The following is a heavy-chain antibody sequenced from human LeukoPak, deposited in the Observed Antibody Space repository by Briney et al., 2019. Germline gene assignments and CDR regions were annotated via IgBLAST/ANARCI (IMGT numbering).Heavy chain of an antibody. D-gene: IGHD2-2*01. Sequence: GGSLRLSCAASGFTVSSNYMSWVRQAPGKGLEWVSVFYSGDYGTTYYADSVKGRFTISRDNSKNTLYLQMNSLRAEDTAVYYCAKGEWGVVPAAPFDYWGQGTLVTVSS. V-gene: IGHV3-53*01. CDR1: GFTVSSNY. J-gene: IGHJ4*02. CDR3: AKGEWGVVPAAPFDY. CDR2: FYSGDYGTT.